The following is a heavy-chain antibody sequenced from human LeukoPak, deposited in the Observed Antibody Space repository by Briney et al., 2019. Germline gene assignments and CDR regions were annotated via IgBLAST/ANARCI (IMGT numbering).Heavy chain of an antibody. Sequence: PSETLSLTCAVSGGSISSTNWWSWVRQPPGKGLEWSGEIYRSGTTNYKPSLKSRVTISLDKSKNPYSLKPSSVTAADTAVNYCARERGEWFGEAYFDYWGQGTLVTVSS. V-gene: IGHV4-4*02. CDR2: IYRSGTT. J-gene: IGHJ4*02. D-gene: IGHD3-10*01. CDR3: ARERGEWFGEAYFDY. CDR1: GGSISSTNW.